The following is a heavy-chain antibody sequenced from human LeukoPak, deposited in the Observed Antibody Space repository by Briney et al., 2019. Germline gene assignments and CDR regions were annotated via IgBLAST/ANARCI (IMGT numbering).Heavy chain of an antibody. V-gene: IGHV3-33*01. CDR1: GFTFSSYG. Sequence: LPGGSLRLSCAASGFTFSSYGMHWVRQAPGKGLEWVAVIWYDGSNKYYADSVKGRFTISRDNSKNTLYLQMNSLRAEDTAVYYCARDSGPSSGYFDYWGQGTLVTVSS. D-gene: IGHD3-22*01. J-gene: IGHJ4*02. CDR3: ARDSGPSSGYFDY. CDR2: IWYDGSNK.